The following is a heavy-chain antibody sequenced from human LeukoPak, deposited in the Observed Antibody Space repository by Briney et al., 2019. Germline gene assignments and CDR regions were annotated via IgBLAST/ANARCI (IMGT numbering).Heavy chain of an antibody. V-gene: IGHV4-34*01. CDR3: ARAEAFYSSGWYHDY. J-gene: IGHJ4*02. CDR2: INHSGST. CDR1: GGSFSGYY. Sequence: SETLSLTCAVYGGSFSGYYWSWIRQPPGKGLEWIGEINHSGSTNYNPSLKSRVTISVDTSKNQFSLKLSSVTAADTAVYYCARAEAFYSSGWYHDYWGQGTLVTVSS. D-gene: IGHD6-19*01.